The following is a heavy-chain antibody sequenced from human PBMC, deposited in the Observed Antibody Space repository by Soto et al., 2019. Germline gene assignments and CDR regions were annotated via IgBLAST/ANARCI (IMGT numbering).Heavy chain of an antibody. CDR3: VKGARTYDS. CDR1: DDSISSYY. D-gene: IGHD6-6*01. J-gene: IGHJ5*01. CDR2: MHYTGTT. Sequence: SETLSLTCTVSDDSISSYYWSWVRQPPGKVLEWIGYMHYTGTTSYNPSLKSRVTISVDTSKNQFSLKLSSVTAADTAVYYCVKGARTYDSWGQGILVNVSS. V-gene: IGHV4-59*01.